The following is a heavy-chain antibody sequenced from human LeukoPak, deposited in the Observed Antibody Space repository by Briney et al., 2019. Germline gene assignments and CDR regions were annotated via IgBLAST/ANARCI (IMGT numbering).Heavy chain of an antibody. D-gene: IGHD3-22*01. V-gene: IGHV1-18*01. CDR3: ARDPQPDTMIVVRGAFDI. CDR1: GYTFTSYG. J-gene: IGHJ3*02. Sequence: ASVKVSCKASGYTFTSYGISWVRQAPGQGLEWMGWISACNGNTNYAQKLQGRVTMTTDTSTSTAYMELRSLRSDDTAVYYCARDPQPDTMIVVRGAFDIWGQGTMVTVSS. CDR2: ISACNGNT.